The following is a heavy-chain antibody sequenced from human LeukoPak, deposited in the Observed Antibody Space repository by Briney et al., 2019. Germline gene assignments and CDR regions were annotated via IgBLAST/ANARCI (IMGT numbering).Heavy chain of an antibody. CDR2: INHSGST. CDR3: ARGVRYYGSGSYPN. CDR1: GFTFSSYA. J-gene: IGHJ4*02. D-gene: IGHD3-10*01. V-gene: IGHV4-34*01. Sequence: PGGSLRLSCAASGFTFSSYAMSWVRQPPGKGLEWIGEINHSGSTNYNPSLKSRVTISVDTSKNQFSLKLSSVTAADTAVYYCARGVRYYGSGSYPNWGQGTLVTVSS.